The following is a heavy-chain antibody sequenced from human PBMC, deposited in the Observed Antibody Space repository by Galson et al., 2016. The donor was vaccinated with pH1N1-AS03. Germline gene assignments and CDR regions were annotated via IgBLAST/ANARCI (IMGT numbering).Heavy chain of an antibody. CDR2: IPYDGNNK. CDR1: GFSFSSYG. J-gene: IGHJ6*02. CDR3: AKDHSNFYGMDV. Sequence: SLRLSSAASGFSFSSYGMHWARQAPGKGLEWVAFIPYDGNNKYYSDSVKGRFTISRDNSKNTVYLQMNSLRAEDTAVYYCAKDHSNFYGMDVWGQGTTVTVSS. V-gene: IGHV3-30*02. D-gene: IGHD4-11*01.